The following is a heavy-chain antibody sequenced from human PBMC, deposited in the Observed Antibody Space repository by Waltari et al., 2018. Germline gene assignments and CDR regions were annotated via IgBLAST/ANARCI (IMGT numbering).Heavy chain of an antibody. D-gene: IGHD6-13*01. CDR1: GGSFSGYY. CDR2: INHSGST. J-gene: IGHJ4*02. V-gene: IGHV4-34*01. CDR3: ARNPVVPTRRQQLVPFDY. Sequence: QVQLQQWGAGLLKPSETLSLTCAVYGGSFSGYYWSWIRQPPGRGLEWIGEINHSGSTNYNPSPKGRVTISVDTAKNQFSLKLSSVTAADTAVYYCARNPVVPTRRQQLVPFDYWGQGTLVTVSS.